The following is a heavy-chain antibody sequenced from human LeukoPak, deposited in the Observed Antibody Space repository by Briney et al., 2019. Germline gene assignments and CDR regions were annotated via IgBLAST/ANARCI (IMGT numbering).Heavy chain of an antibody. Sequence: SGGSLRLSCAASGFTFSSYGMHWVRQAPGKGLEWVAFIRYDGSNKYYADSVKGRFTISRDNSKNTLHLQMNSLRAEDTAVYYCAKDIDIVVVPAARGSYFDYWGQGTLVTVSS. CDR1: GFTFSSYG. D-gene: IGHD2-2*01. J-gene: IGHJ4*02. CDR3: AKDIDIVVVPAARGSYFDY. CDR2: IRYDGSNK. V-gene: IGHV3-30*02.